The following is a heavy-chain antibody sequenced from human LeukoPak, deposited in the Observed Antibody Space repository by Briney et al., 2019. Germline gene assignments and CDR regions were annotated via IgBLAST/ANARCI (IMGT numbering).Heavy chain of an antibody. Sequence: PGRSLRLSCAASGFTFSRYTMHWVRQAPGKGLEWVAVIAYDGSNKYYTDSVKGRLTISRDNSKNTLYLQMDSLRPEDTAVYHCVRADGRSYGLFDSWGRGTLVIVSS. CDR3: VRADGRSYGLFDS. CDR1: GFTFSRYT. D-gene: IGHD5-18*01. CDR2: IAYDGSNK. J-gene: IGHJ4*02. V-gene: IGHV3-30*04.